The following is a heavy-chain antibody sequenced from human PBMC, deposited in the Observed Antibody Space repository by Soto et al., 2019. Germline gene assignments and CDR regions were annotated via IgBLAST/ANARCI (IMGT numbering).Heavy chain of an antibody. D-gene: IGHD6-13*01. Sequence: QVQLVQSGAEVKKPGASVKVSCKASGYTFSSYGITWVRQAPGQGLQWVGWISAYNGNTNYAQKLQGRVTMTRDTSTTTAYMELSSLRSDDTAVYYCARSLGSRSWYDYWGQGTLVTVSS. J-gene: IGHJ4*02. V-gene: IGHV1-18*01. CDR2: ISAYNGNT. CDR1: GYTFSSYG. CDR3: ARSLGSRSWYDY.